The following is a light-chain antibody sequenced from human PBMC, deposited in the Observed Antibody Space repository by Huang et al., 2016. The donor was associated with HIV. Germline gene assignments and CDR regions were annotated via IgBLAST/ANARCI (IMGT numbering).Light chain of an antibody. CDR1: QGISNS. CDR2: STS. J-gene: IGKJ1*01. V-gene: IGKV1-NL1*01. CDR3: QQYYSSPPT. Sequence: DIQMTQSPSSLSASVGDRVTITCRASQGISNSLAWYQQKPGKAPKLLLYSTSRLESGVPSRVIGSGSGTVYTLTISRLQPEDFAVYHCQQYYSSPPTFGQGTKVEIK.